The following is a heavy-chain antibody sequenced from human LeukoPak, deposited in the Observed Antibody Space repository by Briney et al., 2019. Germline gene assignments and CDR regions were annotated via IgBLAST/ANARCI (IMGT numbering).Heavy chain of an antibody. D-gene: IGHD2-15*01. V-gene: IGHV4-4*07. CDR2: IYGSGST. CDR1: GASMSSYY. Sequence: PSETLSLTCTVSGASMSSYYWAWIRRPAGKGLEWIGRIYGSGSTNYNPSLKSRVTMSVDTSKNQFSLKLSSVTAADTAVYYCARGRYCSADICSGGDAFDIWGQGTMVSVSS. CDR3: ARGRYCSADICSGGDAFDI. J-gene: IGHJ3*02.